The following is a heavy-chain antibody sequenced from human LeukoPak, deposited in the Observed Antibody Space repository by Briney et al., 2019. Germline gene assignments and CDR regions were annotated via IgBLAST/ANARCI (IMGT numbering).Heavy chain of an antibody. J-gene: IGHJ4*02. Sequence: GGSLRLSCAASGFTFSSYEMNWVRQAPGKGLKWVSYISSSGRTIYYADSVKGRFTISRDNAKNSLYLQMNSLRAEDTAVYYCASEGYDYGDYWGQGTLVTVSS. D-gene: IGHD2-15*01. CDR2: ISSSGRTI. CDR3: ASEGYDYGDY. V-gene: IGHV3-48*03. CDR1: GFTFSSYE.